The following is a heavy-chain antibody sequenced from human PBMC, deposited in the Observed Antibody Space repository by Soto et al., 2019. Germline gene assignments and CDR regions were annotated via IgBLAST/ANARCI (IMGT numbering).Heavy chain of an antibody. CDR3: TTDVIASSWYAVFGH. J-gene: IGHJ4*02. V-gene: IGHV3-15*01. CDR2: IYSKTDGGTT. Sequence: EVQLVESGGGLVRPGGSLGLSCAASGFTFRNTWMSWFRQAPGKGLEWVGRIYSKTDGGTTDYASPVKGRFTISRDDSKNMLYVQMNSLKTPDTGVYYCTTDVIASSWYAVFGHCGQGTLVTVS. D-gene: IGHD6-13*01. CDR1: GFTFRNTW.